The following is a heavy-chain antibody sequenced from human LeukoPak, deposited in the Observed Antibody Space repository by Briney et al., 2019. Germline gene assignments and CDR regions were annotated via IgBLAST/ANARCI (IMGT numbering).Heavy chain of an antibody. Sequence: GGSLRLSCAASGFTFDDYAMHWVRQAPGKGLEWVSGISWNSGSIGYADSVKGRFTISRDNAKNSLYLQMNSLRAEDTALYYCAEDMGSSWYVTYYGMDVWGQGTTVTVSS. CDR1: GFTFDDYA. D-gene: IGHD6-13*01. CDR2: ISWNSGSI. CDR3: AEDMGSSWYVTYYGMDV. V-gene: IGHV3-9*01. J-gene: IGHJ6*02.